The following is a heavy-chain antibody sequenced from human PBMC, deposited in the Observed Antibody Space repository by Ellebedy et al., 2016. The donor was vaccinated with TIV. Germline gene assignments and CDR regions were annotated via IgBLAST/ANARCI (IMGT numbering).Heavy chain of an antibody. CDR2: INPKTGDT. CDR3: ARGRMYYFSSGSSS. J-gene: IGHJ5*02. D-gene: IGHD3-10*01. V-gene: IGHV1-2*02. CDR1: GYTFSGHY. Sequence: AASVKVSCKASGYTFSGHYIYWVRQAPGQGLEWMGWINPKTGDTNYAQKFHGRVTMTRDTSISPAYMELSRLTSDDTAVYYCARGRMYYFSSGSSSWGQGTLVIVSS.